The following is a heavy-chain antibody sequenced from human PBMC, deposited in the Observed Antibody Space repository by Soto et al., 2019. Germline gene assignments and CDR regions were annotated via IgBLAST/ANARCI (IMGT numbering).Heavy chain of an antibody. CDR2: INPNSGGT. CDR3: ARLRRYYDFWSGNYYYGMDV. CDR1: GYTFTGYY. V-gene: IGHV1-2*04. D-gene: IGHD3-3*01. J-gene: IGHJ6*02. Sequence: ASVKVSCKASGYTFTGYYMHWVRKAPGQGIEWMGWINPNSGGTNYAQKFQGWVTMTRDTSISTAYMELSRLRSDDTAVYYCARLRRYYDFWSGNYYYGMDVWGQGTTVTGSS.